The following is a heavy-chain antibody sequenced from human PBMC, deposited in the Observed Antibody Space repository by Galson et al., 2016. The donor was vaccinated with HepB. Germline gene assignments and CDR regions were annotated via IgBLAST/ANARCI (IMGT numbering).Heavy chain of an antibody. J-gene: IGHJ4*02. D-gene: IGHD3-10*01. V-gene: IGHV1-69*06. CDR2: ITPFFGTS. CDR3: AIGFGNYDPFDS. CDR1: GGTFSRQA. Sequence: SVKVSCKASGGTFSRQAISWVRQAPGQGLEWMGGITPFFGTSKYAQKFQDRVTITGDKSTNTAYLELSSLRYEDTATYYCAIGFGNYDPFDSWGQGTRVSVSS.